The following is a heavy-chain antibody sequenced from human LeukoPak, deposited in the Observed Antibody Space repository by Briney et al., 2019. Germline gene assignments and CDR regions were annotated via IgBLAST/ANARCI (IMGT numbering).Heavy chain of an antibody. Sequence: PGGSLRLSCAVSEFTFNNYWMGWVRQAPGKGLEWVASIKQDGSEKYYLDSVKGRFTTSRDNAENSVYLQMNRLRAEDTAVYYCARVRREMKRSLGRTTEYSYYYYMDVWGKGTTVTVSS. CDR2: IKQDGSEK. V-gene: IGHV3-7*01. CDR1: EFTFNNYW. CDR3: ARVRREMKRSLGRTTEYSYYYYMDV. D-gene: IGHD1/OR15-1a*01. J-gene: IGHJ6*03.